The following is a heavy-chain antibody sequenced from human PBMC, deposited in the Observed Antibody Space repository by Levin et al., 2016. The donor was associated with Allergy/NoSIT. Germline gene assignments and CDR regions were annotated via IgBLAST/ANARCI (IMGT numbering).Heavy chain of an antibody. CDR3: ARGGYGNTWPNYFDP. J-gene: IGHJ5*02. V-gene: IGHV1-18*01. Sequence: ASVKVSCKASGYTFSTYGINWVRQAPGQGLEWMGWISPYTGNINYAQKFQGRVTMITDTSTDTAYMELRGLTSDDTAVYYCARGGYGNTWPNYFDPWGQGTLVTVSS. CDR1: GYTFSTYG. CDR2: ISPYTGNI. D-gene: IGHD4/OR15-4a*01.